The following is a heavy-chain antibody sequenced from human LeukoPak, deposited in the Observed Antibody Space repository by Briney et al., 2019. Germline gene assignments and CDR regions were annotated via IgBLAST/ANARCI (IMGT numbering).Heavy chain of an antibody. CDR2: IQYDGSNQ. CDR3: AKGSHCSSTSCWEYYFDS. Sequence: GGSLNPSVTGPEFTSSGKGCPGSGRPQGKGLEWVAYIQYDGSNQQYADSVKGRFSISRDRSKNTLYLQMNSLRAEDTAVYYCAKGSHCSSTSCWEYYFDSWGQGTLVTVSS. D-gene: IGHD2-2*01. CDR1: EFTSSGKG. J-gene: IGHJ4*02. V-gene: IGHV3-30*02.